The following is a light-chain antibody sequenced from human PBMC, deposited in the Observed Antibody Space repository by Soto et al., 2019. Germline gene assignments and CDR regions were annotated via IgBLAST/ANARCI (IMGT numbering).Light chain of an antibody. Sequence: DIQMTQSPSTLSASVGDRVTITCRACQSISSWLAWYQQKPGKAPKLLIYDASSLESGVPSRFSGSGSGTEFTLTISSLQPDDFATYYCQQYNSYPTFGQGTKLEIK. J-gene: IGKJ2*01. CDR1: QSISSW. CDR3: QQYNSYPT. CDR2: DAS. V-gene: IGKV1-5*01.